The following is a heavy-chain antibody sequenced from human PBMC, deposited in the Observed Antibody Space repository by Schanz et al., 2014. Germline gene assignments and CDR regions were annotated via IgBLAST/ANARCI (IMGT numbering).Heavy chain of an antibody. Sequence: QVQLVESGGGLVKPGGSLRLSCAASGFTFSDYYMSWIRQAPGKGLEWVSYISSSGSYTNYADSVKGRFTTSRDNGKKSMYLQMNSLRAEDTAVYYCARDRLECGAECYSVEVFEIWGQGTLXIVSS. V-gene: IGHV3-11*05. CDR2: ISSSGSYT. CDR1: GFTFSDYY. D-gene: IGHD2-21*01. J-gene: IGHJ4*02. CDR3: ARDRLECGAECYSVEVFEI.